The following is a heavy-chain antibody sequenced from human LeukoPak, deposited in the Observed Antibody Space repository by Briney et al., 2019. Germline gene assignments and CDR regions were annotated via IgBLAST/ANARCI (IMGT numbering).Heavy chain of an antibody. CDR1: GGSISSYY. Sequence: SETLSLTCTVSGGSISSYYWSWIRQPPGKGLEWIAYIYYSGSTNYNPSLKSRVTISVDTSKNQSSLKLSSVTAADTAVYYCARLGGQQLSWNWFDPWGQGTLVTVSS. D-gene: IGHD6-13*01. J-gene: IGHJ5*02. CDR2: IYYSGST. V-gene: IGHV4-59*08. CDR3: ARLGGQQLSWNWFDP.